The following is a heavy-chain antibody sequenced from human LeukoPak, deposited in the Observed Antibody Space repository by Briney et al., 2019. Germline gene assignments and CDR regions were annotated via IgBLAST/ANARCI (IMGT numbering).Heavy chain of an antibody. D-gene: IGHD6-19*01. CDR3: AREVAGSENWYFDL. V-gene: IGHV4-38-2*02. Sequence: SETLSLTCAVSGYSISSGYYRGWIRQPPGKGLEWIGSIYHSGSTYYNPSLKSRVTISVDTSKNQFSLKLSSVAAADTAVYYCAREVAGSENWYFDLWGRGTLVTVSS. J-gene: IGHJ2*01. CDR2: IYHSGST. CDR1: GYSISSGYY.